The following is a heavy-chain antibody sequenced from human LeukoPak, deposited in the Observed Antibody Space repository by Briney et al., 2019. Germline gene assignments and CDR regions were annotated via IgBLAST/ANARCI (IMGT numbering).Heavy chain of an antibody. CDR1: GGSFCGYY. CDR3: ARGENPLNSHIAIIDY. Sequence: SETLSLTCAVYGGSFCGYYWSWIRQPPGKGLEWIGEINHSGSTNYSPSLKSRVTISVDTSKNQFSLKLSSVTAADTAVYYCARGENPLNSHIAIIDYWGQGTLVTVSS. J-gene: IGHJ4*02. D-gene: IGHD6-13*01. CDR2: INHSGST. V-gene: IGHV4-34*01.